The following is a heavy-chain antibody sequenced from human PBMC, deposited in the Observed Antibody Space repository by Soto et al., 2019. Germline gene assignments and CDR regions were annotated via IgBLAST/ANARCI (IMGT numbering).Heavy chain of an antibody. J-gene: IGHJ6*02. CDR3: ARGDYDILTGPDYYYYGMGV. CDR1: GFTFSSYS. D-gene: IGHD3-9*01. V-gene: IGHV3-21*01. Sequence: PGGSLRLSCAASGFTFSSYSMNWVRQAPGKGLEWVSSISSSSSYIYYADSVKGRFTISRDNAKNSLYLQMNSLRAEDTAVYYCARGDYDILTGPDYYYYGMGVWGQGTTVTVSS. CDR2: ISSSSSYI.